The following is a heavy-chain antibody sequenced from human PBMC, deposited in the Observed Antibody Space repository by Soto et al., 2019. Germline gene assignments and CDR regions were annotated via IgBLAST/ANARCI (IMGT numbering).Heavy chain of an antibody. CDR2: INAGNGNT. V-gene: IGHV1-3*05. CDR1: GYTFTSYA. CDR3: ASLIAAAGKVWFAP. D-gene: IGHD6-13*01. Sequence: QVQHVQSGAEEKKPGASVKVSCKASGYTFTSYAMHWVRQAPGQRLEWMGWINAGNGNTKYSQKFQGRVTSTRDTSASTAYMELSSLRSADTAVYYCASLIAAAGKVWFAPWGQGTQVTVSS. J-gene: IGHJ5*02.